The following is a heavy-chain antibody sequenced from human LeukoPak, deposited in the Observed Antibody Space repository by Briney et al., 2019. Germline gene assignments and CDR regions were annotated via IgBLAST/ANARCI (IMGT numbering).Heavy chain of an antibody. D-gene: IGHD3-22*01. Sequence: ASVRVSCKASGYTFTGYYIHWVRQAPGQGLEWMGWINPDRGGTTYAQKFQGRVTMTTDTSTSTAYMELRSLRSDDTAVYYCARDGIYDSSGYSYFDYWGQGTLVTVSS. CDR3: ARDGIYDSSGYSYFDY. CDR1: GYTFTGYY. CDR2: INPDRGGT. V-gene: IGHV1-2*02. J-gene: IGHJ4*02.